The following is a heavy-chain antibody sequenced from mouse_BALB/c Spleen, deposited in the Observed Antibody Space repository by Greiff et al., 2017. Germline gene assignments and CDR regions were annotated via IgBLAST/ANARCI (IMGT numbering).Heavy chain of an antibody. J-gene: IGHJ2*01. CDR3: ARSNDGYYFDY. CDR2: INPGSGGT. V-gene: IGHV1-54*03. D-gene: IGHD2-3*01. Sequence: QVQLKQSGAELVRPGTSVKVSCKASGYAFTNYLIEWVKQRPGQGLEWIGVINPGSGGTNYNEKFKGKATLTADKSSSTAYMQLSSLTSDDSAVYFCARSNDGYYFDYWGQGTTLTVSS. CDR1: GYAFTNYL.